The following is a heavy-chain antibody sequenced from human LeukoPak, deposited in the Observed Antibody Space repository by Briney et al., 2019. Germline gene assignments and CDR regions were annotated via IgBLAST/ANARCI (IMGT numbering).Heavy chain of an antibody. CDR3: ARIERQFCSGGVCYSDY. J-gene: IGHJ4*02. V-gene: IGHV4-39*01. Sequence: SETLSLTCTVSGGSISSRPYCWGWIRQPPGKGLEWLGNFYYSGSTYYKPSLKRRVTISVDTSKNQFSLKLSSVTAADTAVYYCARIERQFCSGGVCYSDYWGRGTLVTVSS. D-gene: IGHD2-15*01. CDR2: FYYSGST. CDR1: GGSISSRPYC.